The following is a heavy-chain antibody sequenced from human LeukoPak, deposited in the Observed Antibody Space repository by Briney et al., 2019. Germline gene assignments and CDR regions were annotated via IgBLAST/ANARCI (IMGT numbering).Heavy chain of an antibody. V-gene: IGHV3-23*01. D-gene: IGHD6-19*01. J-gene: IGHJ5*02. Sequence: GGSLRLSCAAFGFTFRSFAMSWVRQAPGKGLEWVSGISDSGASGGSTNYADSVKGRFTISRDNSKNTLYLQMNSLRADDTAVYYCAKGPIAVPGNWFDPWGQGTLVTVSS. CDR2: ISDSGASGGST. CDR3: AKGPIAVPGNWFDP. CDR1: GFTFRSFA.